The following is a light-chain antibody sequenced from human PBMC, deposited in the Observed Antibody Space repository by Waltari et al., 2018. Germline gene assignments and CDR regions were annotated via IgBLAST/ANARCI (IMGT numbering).Light chain of an antibody. CDR2: MIT. V-gene: IGKV2-28*01. CDR1: QSLLHISGNTY. CDR3: MQARQTPWT. Sequence: DIVMTQSPLFLPVTPGEPASISCRSSQSLLHISGNTYLDWYLKKPEQSPQLLIYMITNRASGVPGRFSGSGSGTDFTLKISRVEAEDVGIYYCMQARQTPWTFGQGTRVEIK. J-gene: IGKJ1*01.